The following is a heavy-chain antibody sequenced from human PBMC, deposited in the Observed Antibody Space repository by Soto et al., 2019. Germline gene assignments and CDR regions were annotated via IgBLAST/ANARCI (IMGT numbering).Heavy chain of an antibody. CDR3: VKDGSSGWPYYYGMDV. Sequence: GGSLRLSCAASGFSFSISPMHWVRQAPGKGLEWVAVISYDGRNKYYADSVKGRFTIYRDNSKNTLYLQMSSLRAEDTAVYYCVKDGSSGWPYYYGMDVWGQGTTVTVSS. V-gene: IGHV3-30*04. D-gene: IGHD6-19*01. CDR1: GFSFSISP. CDR2: ISYDGRNK. J-gene: IGHJ6*02.